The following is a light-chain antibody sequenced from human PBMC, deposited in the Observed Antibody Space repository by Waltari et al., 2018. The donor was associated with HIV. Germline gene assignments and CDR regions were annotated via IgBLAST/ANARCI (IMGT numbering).Light chain of an antibody. V-gene: IGLV3-21*03. CDR2: DAG. J-gene: IGLJ2*01. CDR1: NVGSKS. Sequence: SYVLTQPPSVSVAPGKTARINCGGNNVGSKSVHWYQQKADQTPVLVFHDAGDRPSGIPGRFAGSNSGNTATLTINRVEAGDEADYYCQLWDSSSDLVVFGGGTKLTVL. CDR3: QLWDSSSDLVV.